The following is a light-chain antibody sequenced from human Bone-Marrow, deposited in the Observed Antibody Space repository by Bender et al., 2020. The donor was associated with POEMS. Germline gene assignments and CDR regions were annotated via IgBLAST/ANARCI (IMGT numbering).Light chain of an antibody. J-gene: IGLJ2*01. V-gene: IGLV7-46*01. CDR3: FLSYGGIVV. CDR1: TGAVSNGQW. Sequence: QAVVTQEPSLTVSPGGTVTLTCGSSTGAVSNGQWPYWFQQKPGQAPRTLIYDTGNKHAWTPAWFSGSLVGGKAALTLSGARPEDEADYYCFLSYGGIVVFGGGTNLTVL. CDR2: DTG.